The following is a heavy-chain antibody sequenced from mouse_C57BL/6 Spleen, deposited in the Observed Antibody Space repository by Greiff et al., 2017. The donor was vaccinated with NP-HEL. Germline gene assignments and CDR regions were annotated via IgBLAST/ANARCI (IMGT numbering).Heavy chain of an antibody. D-gene: IGHD1-1*01. CDR3: AREGEFITTVVAFDY. V-gene: IGHV5-4*01. CDR1: GFTFSSYA. CDR2: ISDGGSYT. J-gene: IGHJ2*01. Sequence: DVHLVESGGGLVKPGGSLKLSCAASGFTFSSYAMSWVRQTPEKRLEWVATISDGGSYTYYPDNVKGRFTISRDNAKNNLYLQMSHLKSEDTAMYYCAREGEFITTVVAFDYWGQGTTLTVSS.